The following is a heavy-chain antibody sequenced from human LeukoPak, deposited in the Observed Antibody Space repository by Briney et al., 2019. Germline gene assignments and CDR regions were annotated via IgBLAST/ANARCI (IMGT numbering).Heavy chain of an antibody. V-gene: IGHV4-39*07. CDR1: GGSITSSSYY. J-gene: IGHJ4*02. Sequence: SETLSLTCTVSGGSITSSSYYWGWIRQPPGKGLEWIGSIYYSGSTHYSPSLKSRVTISVDMSKNQFSLKLSSVTAADTAVYYCARGVARSSKFHFSYYFDYWGQGTLVTVSS. CDR2: IYYSGST. CDR3: ARGVARSSKFHFSYYFDY. D-gene: IGHD6-6*01.